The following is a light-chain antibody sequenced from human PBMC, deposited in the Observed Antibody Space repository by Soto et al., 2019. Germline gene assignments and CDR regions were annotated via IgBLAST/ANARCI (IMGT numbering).Light chain of an antibody. CDR2: GAS. J-gene: IGKJ3*01. CDR3: QQYNNWPFN. V-gene: IGKV3-15*01. CDR1: QSVSSN. Sequence: EIVMTQSPATLSVSPGERATLSCRASQSVSSNLAWYQQKPGQAPRLLIYGASTRATGIPARFSGSGSGTEFTLTISRLQSEDFAVYYCQQYNNWPFNFGTGTAVDIK.